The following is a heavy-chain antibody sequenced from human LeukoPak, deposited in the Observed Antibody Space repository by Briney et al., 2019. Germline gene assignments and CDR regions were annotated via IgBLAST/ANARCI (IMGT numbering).Heavy chain of an antibody. CDR3: ARESAVYYYYGMDV. CDR2: IYSGGST. Sequence: GGSLRLSCAASGFTVSSNYMSWVRQAPGKGLEWVSVIYSGGSTYYADSVKGRFTISRRNSKNTLYLQMNSLRAEDTAVYYCARESAVYYYYGMDVWGQGTTVTVSS. V-gene: IGHV3-53*04. J-gene: IGHJ6*02. CDR1: GFTVSSNY.